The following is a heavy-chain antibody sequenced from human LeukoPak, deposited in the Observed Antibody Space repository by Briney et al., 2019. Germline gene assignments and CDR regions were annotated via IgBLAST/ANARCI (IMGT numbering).Heavy chain of an antibody. J-gene: IGHJ1*01. CDR1: GGSISSSSYY. D-gene: IGHD1-26*01. CDR2: IYYSGST. Sequence: SETLSLTCTVSGGSISSSSYYWGWIRQPPGKGLEWIGSIYYSGSTYYNPSLKSRVTISVDTSKNQFSLKLSSVTAADTAVYYCAGDGGSYYGRGYFQHWGQGTLVTVSS. CDR3: AGDGGSYYGRGYFQH. V-gene: IGHV4-39*07.